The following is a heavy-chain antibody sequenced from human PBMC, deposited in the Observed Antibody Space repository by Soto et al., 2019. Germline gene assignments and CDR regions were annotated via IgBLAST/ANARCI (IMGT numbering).Heavy chain of an antibody. D-gene: IGHD2-2*01. CDR2: IYYSGST. Sequence: QVQLQESGPRLVKPSETLSLTCIVSGGSISSYYWSWIRQPPGKGLEWIGYIYYSGSTNYNPSLXXRXXISVDTSKNQFSLKLSSVTAADPAVYYCARAVLPATAPFDYWGQGPLVTVSS. CDR3: ARAVLPATAPFDY. J-gene: IGHJ4*02. V-gene: IGHV4-59*01. CDR1: GGSISSYY.